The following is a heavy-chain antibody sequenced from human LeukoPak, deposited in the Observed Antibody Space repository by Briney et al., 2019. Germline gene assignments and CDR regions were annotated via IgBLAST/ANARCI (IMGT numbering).Heavy chain of an antibody. CDR2: ISKSGGST. Sequence: GGSLRLSCAASGFTFSTYAMTWVRQAPGKGLEWVSGISKSGGSTYYADSVKGRFTISRDNSKNTLYLQMNSLRAEDTAVYYCARGGWGSTYVYWGQGTLVTVSS. D-gene: IGHD3-16*01. CDR3: ARGGWGSTYVY. CDR1: GFTFSTYA. J-gene: IGHJ4*02. V-gene: IGHV3-23*01.